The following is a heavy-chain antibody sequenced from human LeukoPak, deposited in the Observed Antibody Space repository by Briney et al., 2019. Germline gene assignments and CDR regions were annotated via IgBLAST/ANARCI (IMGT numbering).Heavy chain of an antibody. Sequence: SETLSLTCAVYGGSFSGYYWSWIRQPPGKGLEWIGEINHSGSTNYNPSLKSRVTISVDTSKNQFSLKLNSVTAADTAVYYCARVTGYMIEDYFDNWGQGTLVTVSS. J-gene: IGHJ4*02. CDR1: GGSFSGYY. V-gene: IGHV4-34*01. D-gene: IGHD3-22*01. CDR2: INHSGST. CDR3: ARVTGYMIEDYFDN.